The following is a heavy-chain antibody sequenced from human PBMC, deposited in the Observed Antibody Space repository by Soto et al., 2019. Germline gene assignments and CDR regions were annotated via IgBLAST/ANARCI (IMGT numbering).Heavy chain of an antibody. CDR2: IYYSGST. Sequence: SETLSLTCTVSGGSISSSSYYWGWIRQPPGKGLEWIGSIYYSGSTYYTPSLKSRVTISVDTSKNQFSLKLSSVTAADTAVYYCARRGRGYCSGGSCYFFDYWGQGTLVTVS. CDR1: GGSISSSSYY. CDR3: ARRGRGYCSGGSCYFFDY. V-gene: IGHV4-39*01. J-gene: IGHJ4*02. D-gene: IGHD2-15*01.